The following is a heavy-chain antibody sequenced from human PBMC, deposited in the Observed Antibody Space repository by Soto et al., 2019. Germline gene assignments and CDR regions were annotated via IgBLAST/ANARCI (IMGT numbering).Heavy chain of an antibody. CDR2: ISYDGSNK. Sequence: QVQLVESGGGVVQPGRSLRLSCAASGFTFSSYGMHWVRQAPGKGLGWVAVISYDGSNKYYADSVKGRFTISRDNSKNTLYLQMSSLRAEDTAVYYCAKEGALMVRGVTRGRWFDPWGQGTLVTVSS. D-gene: IGHD3-10*01. V-gene: IGHV3-30*18. J-gene: IGHJ5*02. CDR1: GFTFSSYG. CDR3: AKEGALMVRGVTRGRWFDP.